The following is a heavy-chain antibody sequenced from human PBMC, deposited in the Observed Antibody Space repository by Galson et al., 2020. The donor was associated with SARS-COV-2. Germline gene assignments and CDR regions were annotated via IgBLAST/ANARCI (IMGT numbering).Heavy chain of an antibody. Sequence: SETLSLTCTVSGGSISSSSYYWGWIRQPPGKGLEWIGSIYYSGSTYYNPSLKSRVTISVDTSKNQFSLKLSSVTAADTAVYYCARAGDYFTIFGVVPHYNWFDPWGQGTLVTVSS. CDR3: ARAGDYFTIFGVVPHYNWFDP. CDR2: IYYSGST. V-gene: IGHV4-39*07. D-gene: IGHD3-3*01. CDR1: GGSISSSSYY. J-gene: IGHJ5*02.